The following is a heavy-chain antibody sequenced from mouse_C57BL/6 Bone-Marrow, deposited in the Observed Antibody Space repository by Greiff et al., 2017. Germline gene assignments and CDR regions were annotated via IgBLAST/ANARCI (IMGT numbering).Heavy chain of an antibody. CDR2: ISSGSSTI. J-gene: IGHJ3*01. CDR3: ARARHLRCCAWFAY. Sequence: EVKLVESGGGLVKPGGSLKLSCAASGFTFSDYGMPWVRQAPEKRLEWVAYISSGSSTIYYPDNVKGRFTISRDNAKNTLFLQMTRLRSEDTAMYYCARARHLRCCAWFAYWGQGTLVTVAA. D-gene: IGHD3-2*02. CDR1: GFTFSDYG. V-gene: IGHV5-17*01.